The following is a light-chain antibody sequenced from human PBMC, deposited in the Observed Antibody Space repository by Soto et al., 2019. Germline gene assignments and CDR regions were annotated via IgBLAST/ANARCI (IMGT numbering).Light chain of an antibody. Sequence: DIQMTQSPSSLSASVGDRVTLTCRASQSISNYLNWYQQKPGKAPKLLIYAASSLQSGVPSRFSGSGSGTDFTLTISSLQPEDFATYYCQQSYSIPFTFGPGTKVDIK. CDR2: AAS. J-gene: IGKJ3*01. V-gene: IGKV1-39*01. CDR3: QQSYSIPFT. CDR1: QSISNY.